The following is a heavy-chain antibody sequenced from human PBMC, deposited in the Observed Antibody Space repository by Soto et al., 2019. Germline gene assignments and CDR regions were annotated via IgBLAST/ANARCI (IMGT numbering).Heavy chain of an antibody. CDR3: AGRECSSTSCYGFYYYGMDV. D-gene: IGHD2-2*01. CDR1: GYSFTSYW. V-gene: IGHV5-10-1*01. CDR2: IDPSDSYT. Sequence: GESLKISCKGSGYSFTSYWISWVRQMPGKGLEWMGRIDPSDSYTNYSPSFQGHVTISADKSISTAYLQWSSLKASDTAMYYCAGRECSSTSCYGFYYYGMDVWGQGTTVTVSS. J-gene: IGHJ6*02.